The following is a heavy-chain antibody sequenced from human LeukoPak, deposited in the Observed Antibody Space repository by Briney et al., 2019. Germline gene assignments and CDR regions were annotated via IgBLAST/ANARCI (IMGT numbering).Heavy chain of an antibody. D-gene: IGHD6-13*01. CDR1: GFTFNSYA. CDR3: VKGRPCPRTVGIATTLFDY. CDR2: ISSNGGST. V-gene: IGHV3-64D*06. Sequence: PGGPLRLSCSPSGFTFNSYAMHWVRHAPGKGLEYVSAISSNGGSTYYADSVKGRFTISRDNSKNTLYLKMSSLRAEDTAVYYCVKGRPCPRTVGIATTLFDYWGQGTLVTVSS. J-gene: IGHJ4*02.